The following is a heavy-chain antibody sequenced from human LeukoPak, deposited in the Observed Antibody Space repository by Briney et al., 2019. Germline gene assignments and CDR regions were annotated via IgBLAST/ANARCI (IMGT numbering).Heavy chain of an antibody. CDR2: FDAKDGET. CDR3: ARRKARDLILDY. Sequence: GASVKVSCKVSGYTLTNLCIHWVRQAPGKGLEWMGGFDAKDGETIYAQKFQGRVTMTEDTSTDTAYMELSSLRSEDTAVYYCARRKARDLILDYWGQGTLVTVSS. D-gene: IGHD3/OR15-3a*01. CDR1: GYTLTNLC. V-gene: IGHV1-24*01. J-gene: IGHJ4*02.